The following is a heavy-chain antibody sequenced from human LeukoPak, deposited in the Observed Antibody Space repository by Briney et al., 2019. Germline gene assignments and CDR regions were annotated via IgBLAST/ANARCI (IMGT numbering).Heavy chain of an antibody. CDR2: IIPIFGTA. J-gene: IGHJ6*03. V-gene: IGHV1-69*01. Sequence: SVKVSCKASGGTFSSYAISWVRQAPGQGLEWMGGIIPIFGTANYAQKFQGRVTITADESTSTAYMELSSLRSEDTAVYYCARGRPLPTIFGVVPRRAYMDVWGKGTTVTVSS. D-gene: IGHD3-3*01. CDR3: ARGRPLPTIFGVVPRRAYMDV. CDR1: GGTFSSYA.